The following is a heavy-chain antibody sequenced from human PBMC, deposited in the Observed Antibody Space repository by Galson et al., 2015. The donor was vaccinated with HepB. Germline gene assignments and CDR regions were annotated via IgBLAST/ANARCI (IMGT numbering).Heavy chain of an antibody. CDR3: ARAGSSSWSSKPLSH. J-gene: IGHJ4*02. CDR2: ISAYNGNT. D-gene: IGHD6-13*01. V-gene: IGHV1-18*01. CDR1: GYTFTSYG. Sequence: SVKVSCKASGYTFTSYGISWVRQAPGQGLEWMGWISAYNGNTNYAQKLQGRVTMTTDTSTSTAYMELSSLRSEDTAVYYCARAGSSSWSSKPLSHWGQGTLVTVSS.